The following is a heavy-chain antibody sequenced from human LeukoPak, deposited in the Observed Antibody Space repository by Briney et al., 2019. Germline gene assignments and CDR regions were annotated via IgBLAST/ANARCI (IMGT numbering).Heavy chain of an antibody. CDR2: IKSKTDGGTT. CDR3: TKLWFGERNDAFDI. D-gene: IGHD3-10*01. CDR1: GFTFSSYW. Sequence: GGSLRLSCVASGFTFSSYWMSWVRQAPGKGLEWVGRIKSKTDGGTTDYAAPVKGRFTISRDDSKNTLYLQMNSLKTEDTAVYYCTKLWFGERNDAFDIWGQGTMVTVSS. V-gene: IGHV3-15*01. J-gene: IGHJ3*02.